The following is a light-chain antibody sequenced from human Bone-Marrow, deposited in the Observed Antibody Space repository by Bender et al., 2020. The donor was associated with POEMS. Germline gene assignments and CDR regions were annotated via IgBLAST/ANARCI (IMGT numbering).Light chain of an antibody. CDR2: KDT. CDR3: YSAADNIGV. V-gene: IGLV3-25*03. J-gene: IGLJ3*02. CDR1: ALPKKY. Sequence: SYELTQPPSVSVSLGQMARITCSGEALPKKYAYWYQQRPGQAPVLVISKDTERPSGIPERFSGSSSGTTVTLTISGVQAEDEADYYCYSAADNIGVFGGGTKLTVL.